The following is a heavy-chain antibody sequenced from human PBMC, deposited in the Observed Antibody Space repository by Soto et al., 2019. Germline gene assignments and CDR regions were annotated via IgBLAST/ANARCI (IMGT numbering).Heavy chain of an antibody. Sequence: PSETLSLTCTVSCGSISSYYWSWIRQPPGKGLEWIGYIYYSGSTNYNPSLKSRVTISVDTSKNQFSLKLSSVTAADTAVYYCARGDVDTAIVAWGQGTLVTVSS. CDR3: ARGDVDTAIVA. J-gene: IGHJ5*02. V-gene: IGHV4-59*01. CDR2: IYYSGST. D-gene: IGHD5-18*01. CDR1: CGSISSYY.